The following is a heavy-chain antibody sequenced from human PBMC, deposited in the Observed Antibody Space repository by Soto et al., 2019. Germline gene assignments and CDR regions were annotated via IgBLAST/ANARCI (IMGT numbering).Heavy chain of an antibody. CDR2: IYYSGST. CDR1: GGSIGSSSYY. D-gene: IGHD3-10*01. V-gene: IGHV4-39*01. Sequence: SETLSLTCTVSGGSIGSSSYYWGWIRQPPGKGLEWIGSIYYSGSTYYNPSLKSRVTISVDTSKNQFSLKLSSVTAADTAVYYCARHYGSGSTRRPFDYWGQGTLVTVSS. J-gene: IGHJ4*02. CDR3: ARHYGSGSTRRPFDY.